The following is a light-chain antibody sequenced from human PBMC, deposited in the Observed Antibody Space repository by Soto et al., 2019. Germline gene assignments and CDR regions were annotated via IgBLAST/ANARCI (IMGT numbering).Light chain of an antibody. CDR1: QSVSSSY. J-gene: IGKJ3*01. CDR3: QQYGSSPL. CDR2: GAS. Sequence: EIVLTQSPGTLSLSPGERATLSCRASQSVSSSYLAWYQQKPVQAPRRLIYGASSRATGIPDRFSGRGSGTDFALTISMLEPEDFAVYYCQQYGSSPLFGPGTKVDIK. V-gene: IGKV3-20*01.